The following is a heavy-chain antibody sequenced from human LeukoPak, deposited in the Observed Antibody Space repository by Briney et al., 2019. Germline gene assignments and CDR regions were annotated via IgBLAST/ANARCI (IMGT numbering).Heavy chain of an antibody. Sequence: GGSLRLSCAASGFTLSNHWMTWVRQVPGRGPEWVANVNRDGSETYYLDSVKGRFTISRDNAKSSLNLQMNSLRAEDTALYYCVRNNAMDDWGQGTAVIVSS. V-gene: IGHV3-7*03. J-gene: IGHJ6*02. D-gene: IGHD2-8*01. CDR2: VNRDGSET. CDR3: VRNNAMDD. CDR1: GFTLSNHW.